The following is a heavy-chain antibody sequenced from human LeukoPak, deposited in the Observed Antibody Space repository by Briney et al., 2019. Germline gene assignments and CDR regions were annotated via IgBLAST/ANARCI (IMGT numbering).Heavy chain of an antibody. CDR2: IYYSGST. CDR1: GGSISSSSYY. D-gene: IGHD4-17*01. V-gene: IGHV4-39*01. CDR3: AGQVAVTTPPLYYYYGMDV. Sequence: SETLSLTCTVSGGSISSSSYYWGWIRQPPGKGLEWIGSIYYSGSTYYNPSLKSRVTISVDTSKNQFSLKLSSVTAADTAVYYCAGQVAVTTPPLYYYYGMDVWGQGTTVTVSS. J-gene: IGHJ6*02.